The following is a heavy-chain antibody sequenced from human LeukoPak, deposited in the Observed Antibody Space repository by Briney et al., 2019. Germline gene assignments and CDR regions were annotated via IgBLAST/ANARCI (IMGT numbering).Heavy chain of an antibody. D-gene: IGHD3-16*01. J-gene: IGHJ4*02. CDR1: GFTFSSYS. V-gene: IGHV3-43*02. Sequence: GGSLRLSCAASGFTFSSYSMNWVRQAPGKGLEWVSLISGDGGSTYYADSVKGRFTISRDNSKNSLYLQMNSLRTEDTALYYCAKDPLGFDYWGQGTLVTVSS. CDR2: ISGDGGST. CDR3: AKDPLGFDY.